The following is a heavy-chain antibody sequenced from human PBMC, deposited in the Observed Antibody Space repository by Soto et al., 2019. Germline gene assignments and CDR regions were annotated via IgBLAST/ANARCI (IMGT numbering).Heavy chain of an antibody. Sequence: GGSLRLSCAASGFTFSSYGMHWVRQAPGKGLEWVAVIWYDGSNKYYADSVKGRFTISRDNSKNTLYLQMNSLRAEDTAVYYCARGSRYYDFWSGYYRGYYGMDVWGQGTTVTVSS. J-gene: IGHJ6*02. CDR2: IWYDGSNK. CDR3: ARGSRYYDFWSGYYRGYYGMDV. CDR1: GFTFSSYG. V-gene: IGHV3-33*01. D-gene: IGHD3-3*01.